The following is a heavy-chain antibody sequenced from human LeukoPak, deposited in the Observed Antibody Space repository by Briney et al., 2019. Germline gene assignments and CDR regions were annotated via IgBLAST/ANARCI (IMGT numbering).Heavy chain of an antibody. J-gene: IGHJ4*02. D-gene: IGHD2-15*01. CDR3: GRRKEEGSYDY. V-gene: IGHV3-74*01. Sequence: GGSLRLSCAASGFIFSSYWVHWVRQGPGKGLVWVSRINSDGSSASYVDYLKGRFNISRDNPKNTLYLQMNKLRAEETVVYCGGRRKEEGSYDYWGQGTLVTVSS. CDR1: GFIFSSYW. CDR2: INSDGSSA.